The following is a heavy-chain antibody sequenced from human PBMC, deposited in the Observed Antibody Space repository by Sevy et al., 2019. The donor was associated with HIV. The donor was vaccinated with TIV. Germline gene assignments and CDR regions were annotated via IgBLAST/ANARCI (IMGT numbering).Heavy chain of an antibody. CDR3: AGPMTALNYDFWSGYYSPYGMDV. D-gene: IGHD3-3*01. V-gene: IGHV4-38-2*01. CDR2: IYHSGST. Sequence: SETLSLTCAVSGYSISSGYYWGWIRQPPGKGLEGIGSIYHSGSTYYNPSLKGRVTISVDTSKNQFSLKLSSVTAADTAVDYCAGPMTALNYDFWSGYYSPYGMDVWGQGTTVTVSS. J-gene: IGHJ6*02. CDR1: GYSISSGYY.